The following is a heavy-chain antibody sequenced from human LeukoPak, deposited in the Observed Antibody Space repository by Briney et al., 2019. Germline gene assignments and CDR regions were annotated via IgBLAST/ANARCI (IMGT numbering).Heavy chain of an antibody. CDR2: ISSSSGTI. D-gene: IGHD3-22*01. J-gene: IGHJ4*02. CDR3: ASGGNYYDSSGYYSMDY. Sequence: PGGSLRLSCAASGFTFSSYSMNWVRQAPGKGLEWVSYISSSSGTIYYADSVKGRFTISRDNAKNSLYLQMNSLRAEDTAVYYCASGGNYYDSSGYYSMDYWGQGTLVTVSS. V-gene: IGHV3-48*01. CDR1: GFTFSSYS.